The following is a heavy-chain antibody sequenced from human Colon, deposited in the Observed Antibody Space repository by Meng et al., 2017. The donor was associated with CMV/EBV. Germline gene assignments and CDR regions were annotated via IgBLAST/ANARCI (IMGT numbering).Heavy chain of an antibody. CDR3: AKDRRIVDPQGFDY. CDR1: GFTFSSYA. J-gene: IGHJ4*02. Sequence: GESLKISCTASGFTFSSYAMSWVRQAPGKGLEWVSGISATGDNTYYADSVKGRFTISRDNSKNTVFLRMHSLRAEDTASYYCAKDRRIVDPQGFDYWGQGTLVTVSS. D-gene: IGHD3-22*01. CDR2: ISATGDNT. V-gene: IGHV3-23*01.